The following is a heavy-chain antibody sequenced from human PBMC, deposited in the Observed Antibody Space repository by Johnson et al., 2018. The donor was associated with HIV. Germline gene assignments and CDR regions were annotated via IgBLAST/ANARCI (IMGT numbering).Heavy chain of an antibody. CDR3: AKELALYSSGYGGDALDI. Sequence: QMLLVESGGGLVQPGGSLRLSCAASGFTVSSNYMSWVRQAPVKGLEWVGVMSYDGSKENYADSVKGRFTISRDNSKNTVYLQMNTLRPEDTAVYYCAKELALYSSGYGGDALDIWGQGTMVTVSS. J-gene: IGHJ3*02. CDR1: GFTVSSNY. V-gene: IGHV3-30*18. D-gene: IGHD6-19*01. CDR2: MSYDGSKE.